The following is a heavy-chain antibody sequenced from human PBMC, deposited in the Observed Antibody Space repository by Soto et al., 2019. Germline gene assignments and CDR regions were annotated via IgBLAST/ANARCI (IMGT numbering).Heavy chain of an antibody. Sequence: GASVKVSCKASGGTFSSYAISWVRQAPGQGLEWMGGIIPIFGTANYAQKFQGRVTITADESTSTAYMELSSLRSEDTAVYYCARDSGYGSGSYKVYWDQGTLVTVSS. CDR1: GGTFSSYA. CDR2: IIPIFGTA. V-gene: IGHV1-69*13. D-gene: IGHD3-10*01. CDR3: ARDSGYGSGSYKVY. J-gene: IGHJ4*02.